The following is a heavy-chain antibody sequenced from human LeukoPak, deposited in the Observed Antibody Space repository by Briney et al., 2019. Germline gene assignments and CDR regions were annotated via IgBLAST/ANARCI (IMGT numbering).Heavy chain of an antibody. J-gene: IGHJ6*04. D-gene: IGHD3-10*02. CDR1: GFTFSSYW. Sequence: GGSLRLSCAASGFTFSSYWMSWVRQAPGKGLEWVSYISNSGSSIYYTDSVKGRFTTSRDNAKNSLYLQMNSLRAEDTAVYYCAELGITMIGGVWGKGTTVTISS. V-gene: IGHV3-21*05. CDR3: AELGITMIGGV. CDR2: ISNSGSSI.